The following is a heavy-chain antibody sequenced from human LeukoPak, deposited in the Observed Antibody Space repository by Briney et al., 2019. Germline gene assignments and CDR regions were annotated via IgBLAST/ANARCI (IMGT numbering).Heavy chain of an antibody. CDR2: IIPILGIA. CDR3: AKDQEYSGYDVTVPFDY. V-gene: IGHV1-69*04. CDR1: GGTFSSYA. Sequence: APVKVSCKASGGTFSSYAISWVRQAPGQGLEWMGRIIPILGIANYAQKFQGRVTITADKSTSTAYMELSSLRSEDTAVYYCAKDQEYSGYDVTVPFDYWGQGTLVTVSS. D-gene: IGHD5-12*01. J-gene: IGHJ4*02.